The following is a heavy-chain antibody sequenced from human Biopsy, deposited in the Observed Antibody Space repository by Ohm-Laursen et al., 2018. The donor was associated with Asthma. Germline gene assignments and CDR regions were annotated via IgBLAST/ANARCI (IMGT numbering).Heavy chain of an antibody. V-gene: IGHV4-61*01. Sequence: SGTLSLTCTVSGGSVSTGSYYWSWIRQPPGKGLEWLGYIYYTGSDNYNPSLKSRVTISVDTSKNQFSLRLNSVTAADAAVYYCARGPNYHGSGRAPIGMDVWGQGTTVTVSS. J-gene: IGHJ6*02. CDR2: IYYTGSD. D-gene: IGHD3-10*01. CDR1: GGSVSTGSYY. CDR3: ARGPNYHGSGRAPIGMDV.